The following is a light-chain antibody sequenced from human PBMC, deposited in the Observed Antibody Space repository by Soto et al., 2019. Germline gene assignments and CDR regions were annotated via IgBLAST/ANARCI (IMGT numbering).Light chain of an antibody. J-gene: IGKJ4*01. V-gene: IGKV3-11*01. CDR1: QSVSSY. CDR3: QQRSNWLT. CDR2: DAS. Sequence: EIVLTQSPATLSLSTGERATLSCRASQSVSSYLAWYQQKPGQAPRLLIYDASNRATGIPARFSGSGSGTDFTLTSSCLEPEDFAVYYCQQRSNWLTFGGGTKVDIK.